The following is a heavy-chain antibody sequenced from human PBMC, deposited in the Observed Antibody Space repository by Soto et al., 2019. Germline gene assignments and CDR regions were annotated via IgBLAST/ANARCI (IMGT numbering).Heavy chain of an antibody. CDR3: ARATRGAGWFDP. CDR2: IYYSGST. CDR1: GGSVSSGSYY. J-gene: IGHJ5*02. V-gene: IGHV4-61*01. D-gene: IGHD6-19*01. Sequence: PSETLSLTCTVSGGSVSSGSYYWSWIRQPPGKGLEWIGYIYYSGSTNYNPSLKSRVTISVDTSKNQFSLKLSSVTAADTAVYYCARATRGAGWFDPWGQGTLVTVSS.